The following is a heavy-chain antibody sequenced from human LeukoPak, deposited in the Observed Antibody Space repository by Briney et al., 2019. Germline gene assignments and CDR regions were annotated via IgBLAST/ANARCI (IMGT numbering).Heavy chain of an antibody. CDR2: IYYSGST. CDR1: GGSISSYY. Sequence: KPSETLSLACTVPGGSISSYYWSWIRQPPGKGLERIGYIYYSGSTNYNPSLKSRVTISVDTSKNQFSLKLSSVTAADTAVYYCARAKVVYTAIAPNPFFDYWGQGTLVTVSS. D-gene: IGHD5-18*01. V-gene: IGHV4-59*01. J-gene: IGHJ4*02. CDR3: ARAKVVYTAIAPNPFFDY.